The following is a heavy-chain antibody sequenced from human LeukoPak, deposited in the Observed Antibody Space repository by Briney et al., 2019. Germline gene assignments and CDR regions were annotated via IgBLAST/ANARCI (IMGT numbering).Heavy chain of an antibody. J-gene: IGHJ4*02. V-gene: IGHV3-23*01. CDR2: VSSIGISS. CDR3: AKDMGSRATNLDY. CDR1: GFTFSNYA. D-gene: IGHD1-26*01. Sequence: GGSLRLSCTASGFTFSNYAITWVRQAPGKGLEWVSSVSSIGISSYYADSVKGRFTISRDNSQDTLYLQMNSLRAEDTAIYYCAKDMGSRATNLDYWGQGTLVAVSS.